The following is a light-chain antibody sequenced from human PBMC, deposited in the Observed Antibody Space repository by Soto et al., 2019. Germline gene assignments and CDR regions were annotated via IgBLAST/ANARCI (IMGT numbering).Light chain of an antibody. V-gene: IGKV3-15*01. CDR3: QQYNKWPLT. CDR2: GES. Sequence: EIVMTQWPATLSVSPGARAALSCRASQSTSSNLAWYQHKRGQAPRLLIYGESTRATGIPARFSGSGSGTEFTLTISSRQSADFAIYNCQQYNKWPLTFGGGTKVEIK. CDR1: QSTSSN. J-gene: IGKJ4*01.